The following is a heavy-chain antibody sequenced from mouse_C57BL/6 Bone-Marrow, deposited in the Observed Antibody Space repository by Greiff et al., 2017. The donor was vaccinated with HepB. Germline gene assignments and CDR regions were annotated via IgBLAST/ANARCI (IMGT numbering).Heavy chain of an antibody. J-gene: IGHJ4*01. Sequence: QVQLQQSGAELVRPGASVKLSCKASGYTFTDYYINWVKQRPGQGLEWIARIYPGSGNTYYNEKFKGKATLTADKSSSTAYMQLSSLTSEDSAVYFCARGGGCGYYCTYDYAMDYWGQGTSVTVSS. V-gene: IGHV1-76*01. CDR2: IYPGSGNT. D-gene: IGHD2-1*01. CDR1: GYTFTDYY. CDR3: ARGGGCGYYCTYDYAMDY.